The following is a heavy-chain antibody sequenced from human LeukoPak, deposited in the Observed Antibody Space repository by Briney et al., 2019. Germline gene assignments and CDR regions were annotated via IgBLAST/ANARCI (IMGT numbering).Heavy chain of an antibody. V-gene: IGHV3-30*18. CDR1: GFTFSSYG. CDR2: ISYDGSNK. Sequence: PGRSLRLSCAASGFTFSSYGMHWVRQAPGKGREWGAGISYDGSNKYYADSVKGRFTISRDNSKITLYLQMNSLRAEDTAVYYCAKDRPLNWNYDIQYYFDYWGQGTLVTVSS. D-gene: IGHD1-7*01. J-gene: IGHJ4*02. CDR3: AKDRPLNWNYDIQYYFDY.